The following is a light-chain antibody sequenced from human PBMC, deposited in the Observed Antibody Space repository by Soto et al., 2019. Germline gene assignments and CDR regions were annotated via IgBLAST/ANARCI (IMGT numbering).Light chain of an antibody. J-gene: IGLJ1*01. CDR2: EVS. CDR3: NSYAGTSNV. CDR1: SSDVGGYNY. V-gene: IGLV2-14*01. Sequence: QSALTQPASVSGSPGQSITISCTGTSSDVGGYNYVSWYQQHPGKAPKLMIYEVSNRPSGVSNRFSGSKSGNTASLTVSGLQAEDEAHYYCNSYAGTSNVFGTGTKLTVL.